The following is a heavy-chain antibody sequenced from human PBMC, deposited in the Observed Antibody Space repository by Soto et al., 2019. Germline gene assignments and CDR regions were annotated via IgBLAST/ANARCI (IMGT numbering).Heavy chain of an antibody. J-gene: IGHJ4*02. CDR2: ISGSGGST. CDR3: AKDRIAAAAHFDY. CDR1: GFTFSSYA. Sequence: PGGALRLSCTASGFTFSSYAMSWVRQAPGKGLEWVSAISGSGGSTYYADSVKGRFTISRDNSKNPLYLQMNSLRAEDTAVYYCAKDRIAAAAHFDYWGQETLVTVSS. V-gene: IGHV3-23*01. D-gene: IGHD6-13*01.